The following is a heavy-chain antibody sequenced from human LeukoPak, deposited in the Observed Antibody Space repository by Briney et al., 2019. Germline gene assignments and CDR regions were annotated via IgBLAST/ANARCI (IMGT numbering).Heavy chain of an antibody. CDR1: GGSISSYY. V-gene: IGHV4-59*08. J-gene: IGHJ4*02. D-gene: IGHD3-10*01. CDR3: ARRDIYGSGCPFDY. CDR2: IYYSGTT. Sequence: SETLSLTCTVSGGSISSYYWSWIRQPPGKGLEWIGYIYYSGTTNYNPSLKSRATISVDTSKNQFSLKLSSVTAADTAVYYCARRDIYGSGCPFDYWGQGTLVTVSS.